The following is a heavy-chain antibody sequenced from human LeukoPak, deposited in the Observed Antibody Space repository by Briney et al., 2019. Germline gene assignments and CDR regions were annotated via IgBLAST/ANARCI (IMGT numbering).Heavy chain of an antibody. Sequence: SETRSLTCTVSGGSISSYYWSWIRQPPGKGLEWIGYIYYSGGTNYNPSLKSRVTISVDTSKNQFSLKLSSVTAADTAVYYCARAGYYYDSSGSLRRNWFDPWGQGTLVTVSS. CDR2: IYYSGGT. CDR3: ARAGYYYDSSGSLRRNWFDP. V-gene: IGHV4-59*01. D-gene: IGHD3-22*01. J-gene: IGHJ5*02. CDR1: GGSISSYY.